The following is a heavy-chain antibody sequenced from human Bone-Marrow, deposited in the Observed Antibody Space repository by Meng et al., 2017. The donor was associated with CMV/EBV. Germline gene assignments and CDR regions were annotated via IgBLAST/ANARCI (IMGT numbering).Heavy chain of an antibody. J-gene: IGHJ4*02. CDR2: ISYDGSNK. CDR1: GFTFDDYG. D-gene: IGHD3-16*01. V-gene: IGHV3-30*03. Sequence: GGSLRLSCAASGFTFDDYGMTWVRQVPGEGLEWVAVISYDGSNKYYADSVKGRFTISRDNSKNTLYLQMNSLRAEDTAVYYCARSSGNYDYGSYPYYFDYWGQGTLVTVSS. CDR3: ARSSGNYDYGSYPYYFDY.